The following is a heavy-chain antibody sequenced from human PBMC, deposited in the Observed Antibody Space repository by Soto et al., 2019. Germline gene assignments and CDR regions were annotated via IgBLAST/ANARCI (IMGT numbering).Heavy chain of an antibody. CDR1: GFTFSSYA. CDR2: IASGRNYI. CDR3: ARDMYGRSWYVDY. D-gene: IGHD6-13*01. Sequence: GGSLRLSCAASGFTFSSYAMNWVRQAPGKGLQRVASIASGRNYIHYADKVKGRFTISRDDAKTSLYLEMSSLSAEDTGVYFCARDMYGRSWYVDYWGRGTPVTVSS. V-gene: IGHV3-21*01. J-gene: IGHJ4*02.